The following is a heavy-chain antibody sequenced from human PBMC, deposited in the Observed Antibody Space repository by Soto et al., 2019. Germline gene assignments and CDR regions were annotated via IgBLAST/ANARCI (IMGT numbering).Heavy chain of an antibody. D-gene: IGHD2-21*02. CDR1: GGSISSGGYS. CDR2: IYNSGST. J-gene: IGHJ4*02. CDR3: ARVGPYCGGDCVDY. V-gene: IGHV4-30-2*01. Sequence: SETLSLTCAVSGGSISSGGYSWSWIRQPPGKGLEWIGYIYNSGSTYYNPSLKSRVTISVDRSKNQLSLKLGSVTAADTAVYYCARVGPYCGGDCVDYWGPGTLVTVSS.